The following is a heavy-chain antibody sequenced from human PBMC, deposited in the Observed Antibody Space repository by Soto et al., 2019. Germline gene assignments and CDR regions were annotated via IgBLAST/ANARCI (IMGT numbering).Heavy chain of an antibody. J-gene: IGHJ4*02. Sequence: GGALRLSXAASGFTFSDYAMDGVRQPPGKGLEWVAVIVSDGSNEYYADSVKGRFTISRDNSKNSLYLQMNSMRSEDTAVYFCAKTSPHGSSGYFLHNWGRGTLVTVS. CDR1: GFTFSDYA. V-gene: IGHV3-30-3*01. D-gene: IGHD3-22*01. CDR2: IVSDGSNE. CDR3: AKTSPHGSSGYFLHN.